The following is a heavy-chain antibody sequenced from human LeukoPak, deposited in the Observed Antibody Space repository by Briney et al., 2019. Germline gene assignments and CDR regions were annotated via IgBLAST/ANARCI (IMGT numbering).Heavy chain of an antibody. CDR3: ARGTKQWLVGGWFDP. Sequence: PSETLSLTCSVSGGSIDSSNYYWGWIRQPPGKGLEWIGSIFYSGSTSYNPSLKSRLTISIDTSKNQFFLKLSSVTAADTAVYYCARGTKQWLVGGWFDPWGQGTLVTVSS. CDR2: IFYSGST. J-gene: IGHJ5*02. CDR1: GGSIDSSNYY. V-gene: IGHV4-39*01. D-gene: IGHD6-19*01.